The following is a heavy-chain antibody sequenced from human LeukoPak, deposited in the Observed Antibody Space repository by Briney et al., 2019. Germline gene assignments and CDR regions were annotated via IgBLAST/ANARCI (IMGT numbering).Heavy chain of an antibody. Sequence: LETLSLTCTVSGYSISSGYYWGWIRQPPGKGLEWIGSIYHSGSTNYNPSLKSRVTISVDTSKNQFSLKLSSVTAADTAVYYCARDRFGLKTRSYYYYMDVWGKGTTVTVSS. J-gene: IGHJ6*03. CDR2: IYHSGST. D-gene: IGHD1-14*01. CDR1: GYSISSGYY. CDR3: ARDRFGLKTRSYYYYMDV. V-gene: IGHV4-38-2*02.